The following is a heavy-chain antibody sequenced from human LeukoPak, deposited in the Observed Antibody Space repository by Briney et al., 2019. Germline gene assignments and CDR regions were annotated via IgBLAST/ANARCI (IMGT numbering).Heavy chain of an antibody. Sequence: PGGSLRLSCAASGFTFSSYEMNWVRQAPGKGLEWVSYISSSGSTIYYADSVKGRFTISRDNSKNTLYLQMNSLRAEDTAVYYCASVGFYDSSGSDYWGQGTLVTVSS. J-gene: IGHJ4*02. CDR2: ISSSGSTI. CDR1: GFTFSSYE. D-gene: IGHD3-22*01. V-gene: IGHV3-48*03. CDR3: ASVGFYDSSGSDY.